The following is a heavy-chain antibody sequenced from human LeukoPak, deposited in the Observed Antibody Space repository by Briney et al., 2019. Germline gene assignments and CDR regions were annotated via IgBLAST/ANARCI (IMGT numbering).Heavy chain of an antibody. CDR2: INAGNGNT. Sequence: ASVNVSCTASGYTFTSYAMHWVRQAPGQRLEWMGWINAGNGNTKYSQKFQGRVTITRNTSASTAYMELSSLRSEDTAVYYCARHLLGYIDGPAPYFLDYWGQGILVAV. V-gene: IGHV1-3*01. CDR3: ARHLLGYIDGPAPYFLDY. D-gene: IGHD5-18*01. J-gene: IGHJ4*02. CDR1: GYTFTSYA.